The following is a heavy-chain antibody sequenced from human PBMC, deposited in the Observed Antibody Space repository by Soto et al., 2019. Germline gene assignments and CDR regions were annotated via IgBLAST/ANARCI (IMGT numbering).Heavy chain of an antibody. CDR2: INPSGGST. J-gene: IGHJ6*02. Sequence: XSVKVSCKASGYTFTSYYMHWVRQAPGQGLEWMGIINPSGGSTSYAQKFQGRVTMTRDTSTSTVYMELSSLRSEDTAVYYCARDRDYDILTGHPYYGMDVWGQGTTVTVSS. V-gene: IGHV1-46*01. CDR1: GYTFTSYY. D-gene: IGHD3-9*01. CDR3: ARDRDYDILTGHPYYGMDV.